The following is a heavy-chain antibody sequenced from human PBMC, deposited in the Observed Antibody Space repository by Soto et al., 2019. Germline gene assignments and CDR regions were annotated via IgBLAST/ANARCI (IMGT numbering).Heavy chain of an antibody. Sequence: PGGSLRLSCAASGFTFSSYAMSWVRQAPGKGLELVSAISGSGGSTYYADSVKGRFTISRDNSKNTLYLQMNSLRAEDTTVYYCALIVVVPAARNMDVWGKGTTVTVSS. CDR2: ISGSGGST. D-gene: IGHD2-2*01. V-gene: IGHV3-23*01. J-gene: IGHJ6*03. CDR1: GFTFSSYA. CDR3: ALIVVVPAARNMDV.